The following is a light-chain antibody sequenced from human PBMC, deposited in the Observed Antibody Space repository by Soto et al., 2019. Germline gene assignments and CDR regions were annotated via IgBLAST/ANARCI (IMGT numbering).Light chain of an antibody. CDR1: QSVRSSY. Sequence: EIVLTQSPGTLSLSPGERATLSCRANQSVRSSYLAWYRQKPGQSPRLLIYGVSNRATGIPDRFSCSGSGTDFTLTISRLEPEDLAVYYCQQYGGAPLTFGGGTKVEIK. CDR3: QQYGGAPLT. CDR2: GVS. J-gene: IGKJ4*01. V-gene: IGKV3-20*01.